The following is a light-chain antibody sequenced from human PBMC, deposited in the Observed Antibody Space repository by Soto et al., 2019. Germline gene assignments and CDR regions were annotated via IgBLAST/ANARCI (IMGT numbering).Light chain of an antibody. Sequence: DIQMTQSPSSLSASVGDRVTITCRASQSISSYLNWYQQKPGKAPKLLIYGASSLQSGVPSRFSGSGSGTDFTLTISSLQPEDFATYYCQQSYSTPRTF. J-gene: IGKJ1*01. CDR3: QQSYSTPRT. CDR1: QSISSY. V-gene: IGKV1-39*01. CDR2: GAS.